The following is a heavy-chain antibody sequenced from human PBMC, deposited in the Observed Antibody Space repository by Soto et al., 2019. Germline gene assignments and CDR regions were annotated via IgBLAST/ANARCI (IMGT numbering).Heavy chain of an antibody. CDR1: GGTFRSYS. CDR3: ARGGSGYTWFNEF. D-gene: IGHD3-22*01. V-gene: IGHV1-69*01. Sequence: QVQLVQSGAEVKKPGSSVKVSCKASGGTFRSYSISWVRQAPGQGLEWMGGIIPIFDITNYAQKFQGRVTITADESTSTAYMELSSLGSDDTAVYYCARGGSGYTWFNEFWGQGTLVTVSS. J-gene: IGHJ4*02. CDR2: IIPIFDIT.